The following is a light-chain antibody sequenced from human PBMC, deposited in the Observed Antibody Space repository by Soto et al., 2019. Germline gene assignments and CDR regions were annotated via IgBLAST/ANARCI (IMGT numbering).Light chain of an antibody. Sequence: QYTVPLSFSPGERATLSCRASQTISSYLAWYQLKRGQAPRLPIYYSSNRATGIPARFSSSGSGTEFTLTTSSSQQDEVVASYCQQRSGTPPLTFGQGTR. CDR1: QTISSY. CDR2: YSS. CDR3: QQRSGTPPLT. J-gene: IGKJ5*01. V-gene: IGKV3-11*01.